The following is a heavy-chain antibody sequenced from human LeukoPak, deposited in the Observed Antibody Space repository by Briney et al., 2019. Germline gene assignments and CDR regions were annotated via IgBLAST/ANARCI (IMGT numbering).Heavy chain of an antibody. CDR3: AKPRYYYDSSGDFDY. V-gene: IGHV3-30*18. CDR2: ISYDGSNK. J-gene: IGHJ4*02. D-gene: IGHD3-22*01. CDR1: GFTFSDYA. Sequence: GGSLRLSCAASGFTFSDYAMSWVRQAPGKGLEWVAVISYDGSNKYYADSVKGRFTISRDNSKNTLYLQMNSLRAEDTAVYYCAKPRYYYDSSGDFDYWGQGTLVTVSS.